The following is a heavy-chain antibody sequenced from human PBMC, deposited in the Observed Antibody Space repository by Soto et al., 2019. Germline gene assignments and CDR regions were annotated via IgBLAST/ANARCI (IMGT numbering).Heavy chain of an antibody. D-gene: IGHD1-26*01. V-gene: IGHV4-59*08. CDR3: ARLEVGLWYFDL. Sequence: LQESGPGLVKPSETLSLTCLVSGVSIKCYYWSWIRQSPGEGLEWIGYMYDRGSTNYNPSLRSRVSLSIDTSKSHFSLSLASVTAADSAVYYCARLEVGLWYFDLWGPGTLVTVSS. J-gene: IGHJ2*01. CDR1: GVSIKCYY. CDR2: MYDRGST.